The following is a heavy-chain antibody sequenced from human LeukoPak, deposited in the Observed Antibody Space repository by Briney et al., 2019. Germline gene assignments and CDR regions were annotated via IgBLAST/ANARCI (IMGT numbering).Heavy chain of an antibody. V-gene: IGHV4-59*01. CDR1: GGSISSYY. CDR2: IYYSGST. CDR3: ARAPIAAGGTENFDY. Sequence: TLSLTCTVSGGSISSYYWSWIRQPPGKGLEWIGYIYYSGSTNYNPSLKSRVTISVDTSKNQFSLKLSSVTAADTAVYYCARAPIAAGGTENFDYWGQGTLVTVSS. J-gene: IGHJ4*02. D-gene: IGHD6-13*01.